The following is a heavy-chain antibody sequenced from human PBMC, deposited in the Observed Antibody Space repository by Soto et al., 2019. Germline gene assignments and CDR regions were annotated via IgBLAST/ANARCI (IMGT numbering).Heavy chain of an antibody. D-gene: IGHD6-13*01. CDR3: TRGASRDSSARGGFDP. CDR2: ISSNSAYI. CDR1: GFTFRSFT. Sequence: GGSLRLSCAASGFTFRSFTMNWVRQAPGKGLEWVSTISSNSAYIYYTDALRGRFTISRDNAKNSLHLQRNSLRAEDTAVYYCTRGASRDSSARGGFDPWGPGTLVTV. V-gene: IGHV3-21*01. J-gene: IGHJ5*02.